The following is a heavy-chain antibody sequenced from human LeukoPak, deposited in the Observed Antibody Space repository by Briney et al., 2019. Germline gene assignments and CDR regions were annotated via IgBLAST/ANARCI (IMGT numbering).Heavy chain of an antibody. CDR1: GYTFTGYY. D-gene: IGHD6-13*01. CDR3: ARVSGSSWARYYYYYYGMDV. J-gene: IGHJ6*02. CDR2: INPNSGGT. V-gene: IGHV1-2*02. Sequence: ASVKVSCTASGYTFTGYYMHWVRPAPGQGLEWMGWINPNSGGTNYAQKFQGRVTMTRDTSISTAYMELSRLRSDDTAVYYCARVSGSSWARYYYYYYGMDVWGQGTTVTVSS.